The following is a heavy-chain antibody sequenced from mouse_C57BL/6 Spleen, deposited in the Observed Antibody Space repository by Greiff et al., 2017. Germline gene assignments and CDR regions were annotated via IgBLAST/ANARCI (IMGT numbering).Heavy chain of an antibody. Sequence: QVQLKESGTELVKPGASVKISCKASGYAFSSSWMNWVKQRPGKGLEWIGRIYPGDGDTNYNGKFKGKATLTADKSSSTAYMQLSSLTSEDSAVYFCARSTTVVADWYFDVWGTWTTVTVSS. D-gene: IGHD1-1*01. CDR2: IYPGDGDT. V-gene: IGHV1-82*01. CDR1: GYAFSSSW. CDR3: ARSTTVVADWYFDV. J-gene: IGHJ1*03.